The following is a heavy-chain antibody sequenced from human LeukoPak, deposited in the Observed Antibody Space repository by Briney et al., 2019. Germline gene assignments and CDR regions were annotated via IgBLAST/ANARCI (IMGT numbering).Heavy chain of an antibody. D-gene: IGHD1-14*01. CDR2: IYYSGST. Sequence: SETLSLTCTVSGGSISSSSYYWGWIRQPPGKGLEWIGSIYYSGSTYYNPSLKSRVTISVDTSKNQFSLKLSSVTAADTAVYYCARRSHKDRRAAFDIWGQGTMVTVTS. J-gene: IGHJ3*02. CDR3: ARRSHKDRRAAFDI. V-gene: IGHV4-39*01. CDR1: GGSISSSSYY.